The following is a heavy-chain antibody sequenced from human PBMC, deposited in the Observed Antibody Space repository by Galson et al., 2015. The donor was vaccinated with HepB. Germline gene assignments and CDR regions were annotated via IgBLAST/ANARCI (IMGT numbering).Heavy chain of an antibody. D-gene: IGHD4-23*01. J-gene: IGHJ4*02. V-gene: IGHV1-18*01. CDR2: TSAYNGYT. CDR1: GYTFTHYG. Sequence: SVKVSCKASGYTFTHYGISWVRQAPGQGLEWMGWTSAYNGYTNYEQKFQGRVTMTTDTSTNTAYMALRSLRSDDTAVYYCARVVRGGASYFDYWGQGTLVTVSS. CDR3: ARVVRGGASYFDY.